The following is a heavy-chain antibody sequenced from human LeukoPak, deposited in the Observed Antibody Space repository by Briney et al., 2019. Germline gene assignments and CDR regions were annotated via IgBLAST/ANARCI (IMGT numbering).Heavy chain of an antibody. CDR1: GGTFSSYA. Sequence: ASVKVSCKASGGTFSSYAISWVRQAPGQGLEWMGGITPIFGTANYAQKFQGRVTITADESTSTAYMELSSLRSEDTAVYYCARGGRGTIFSWFDPWGQGTLVTVSS. CDR2: ITPIFGTA. D-gene: IGHD3-3*01. CDR3: ARGGRGTIFSWFDP. V-gene: IGHV1-69*13. J-gene: IGHJ5*02.